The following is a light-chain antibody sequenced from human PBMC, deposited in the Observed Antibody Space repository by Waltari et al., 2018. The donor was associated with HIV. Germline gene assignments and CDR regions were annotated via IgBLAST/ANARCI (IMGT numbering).Light chain of an antibody. Sequence: QSALTQPPSASGSRGQSATIPCTGTSSHVGAYNYVSWYQQDPGMSPKLIIYEVNKRPSGVLDRFSGSKSGNTASLTVSGLQAEDEADFYCSSYAGSAVVFGGGTKLTVL. CDR3: SSYAGSAVV. CDR2: EVN. CDR1: SSHVGAYNY. V-gene: IGLV2-8*01. J-gene: IGLJ2*01.